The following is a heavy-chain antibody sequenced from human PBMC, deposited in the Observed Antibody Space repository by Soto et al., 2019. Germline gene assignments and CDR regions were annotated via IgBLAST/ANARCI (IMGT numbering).Heavy chain of an antibody. CDR2: IYWDDDK. V-gene: IGHV2-5*02. Sequence: QITLKESGPPLVKPTQTLTLTCTFSGFSLSTSGVGVGWIRQPPGKALEWLALIYWDDDKRYSPSLKSRLTITKDTSKNQVVLTMTNMDPVDTATYYCAHQRDYYGSGSYYPYNWFDPWGQGTLVTVSS. CDR1: GFSLSTSGVG. CDR3: AHQRDYYGSGSYYPYNWFDP. J-gene: IGHJ5*02. D-gene: IGHD3-10*01.